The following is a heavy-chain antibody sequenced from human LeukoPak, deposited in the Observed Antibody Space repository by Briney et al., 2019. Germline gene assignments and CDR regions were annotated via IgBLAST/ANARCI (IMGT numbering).Heavy chain of an antibody. D-gene: IGHD1-26*01. CDR1: GDSVNTYY. V-gene: IGHV4-59*08. J-gene: IGHJ4*02. CDR2: IYYTGRT. CDR3: ASRRVGPFDY. Sequence: PSEALSLTCTVSGDSVNTYYWSWIRQPPGKGLEWIGYIYYTGRTNYNPSLKSRVTISIDTSKNEFSLKLSSVTAADTAVYYCASRRVGPFDYWGQGTLVTVSS.